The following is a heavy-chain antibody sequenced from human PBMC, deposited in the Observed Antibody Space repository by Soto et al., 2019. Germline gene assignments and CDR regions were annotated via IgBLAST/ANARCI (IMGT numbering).Heavy chain of an antibody. V-gene: IGHV3-21*01. CDR2: ISSSSSYI. Sequence: GGSLRLSCAASGFTFSSYNMNWVRQAPGKGLEWVSSISSSSSYIYYADSVKGRFTISRDNAKNSLYLQMNSLRAEDTAVYYCARVVDYYDPYSYYGTDVWGQGPTVTVSS. D-gene: IGHD3-22*01. CDR1: GFTFSSYN. J-gene: IGHJ6*02. CDR3: ARVVDYYDPYSYYGTDV.